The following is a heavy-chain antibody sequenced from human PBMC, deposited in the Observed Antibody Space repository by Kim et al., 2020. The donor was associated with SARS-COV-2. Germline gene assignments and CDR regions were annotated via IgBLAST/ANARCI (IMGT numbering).Heavy chain of an antibody. Sequence: GGSLRLSCAASGFTFSDYYMSWIRQAPGKGLEWVSYISSSGSTIYYADSVKGRFTISRDNAKNSLYLQMNSLRAEDTAVYYCAATLAYCGGDCYWVGDYWGQGTLVTVSS. CDR1: GFTFSDYY. V-gene: IGHV3-11*01. CDR3: AATLAYCGGDCYWVGDY. J-gene: IGHJ4*02. D-gene: IGHD2-21*01. CDR2: ISSSGSTI.